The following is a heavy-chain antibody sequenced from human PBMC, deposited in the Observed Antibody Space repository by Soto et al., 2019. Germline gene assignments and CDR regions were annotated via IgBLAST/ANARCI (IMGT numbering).Heavy chain of an antibody. J-gene: IGHJ4*02. CDR1: GGSFSGYY. V-gene: IGHV4-34*01. CDR2: SNHVGST. Sequence: QVQLQQWGAGLLKPSETLSLTCAVYGGSFSGYYWSWIRQPPGKGLEWIGESNHVGSTNYNTSLKSRVTMSVDPTKNQFSLRLTSVTAADTAVYYCARVLIAGVTTDWGQGTLVIVSS. D-gene: IGHD5-18*01. CDR3: ARVLIAGVTTD.